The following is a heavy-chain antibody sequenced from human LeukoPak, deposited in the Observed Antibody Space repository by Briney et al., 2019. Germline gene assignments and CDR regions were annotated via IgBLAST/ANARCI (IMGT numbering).Heavy chain of an antibody. V-gene: IGHV3-21*01. CDR2: ISSSSSYI. Sequence: PWGTLRLSCAASGFTFRSYNMNWVRQAPGKRPEWVSSISSSSSYIYYADSVKGRFTISRDNAKDSLYLQMNSLRAEDTALYYCARGASRADYWGQGTLVTVSS. CDR1: GFTFRSYN. CDR3: ARGASRADY. J-gene: IGHJ4*02.